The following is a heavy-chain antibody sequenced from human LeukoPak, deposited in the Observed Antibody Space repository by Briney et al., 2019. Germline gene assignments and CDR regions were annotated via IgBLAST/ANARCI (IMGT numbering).Heavy chain of an antibody. J-gene: IGHJ4*02. CDR1: GGSISSYY. CDR2: IYYSGST. CDR3: ARYYDSSGYFDY. D-gene: IGHD3-22*01. V-gene: IGHV4-59*01. Sequence: SETLSLTCTVSGGSISSYYWSWIRQPPGKGLEWIGYIYYSGSTNYNPSLKSRVTISVDTSKNQFSLKLSSVTAADTAVYYCARYYDSSGYFDYWGQGTLVTVSS.